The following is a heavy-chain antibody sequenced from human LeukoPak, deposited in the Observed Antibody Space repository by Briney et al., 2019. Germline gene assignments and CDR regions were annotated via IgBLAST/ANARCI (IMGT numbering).Heavy chain of an antibody. CDR2: INHSGST. Sequence: KASETLSLTCTVSGYSISSGYYWSRIRQPPGKGLEWIGEINHSGSTNYNPSLESRVTISVDTSKNQFSLKLSSVTAADTAVYYCARRIAAAAPFDYWGQGTLVTVSS. V-gene: IGHV4-38-2*02. J-gene: IGHJ4*02. D-gene: IGHD6-13*01. CDR3: ARRIAAAAPFDY. CDR1: GYSISSGYY.